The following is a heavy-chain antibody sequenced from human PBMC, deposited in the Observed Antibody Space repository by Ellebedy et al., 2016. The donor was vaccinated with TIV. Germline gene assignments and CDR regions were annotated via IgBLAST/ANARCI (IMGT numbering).Heavy chain of an antibody. D-gene: IGHD3-9*01. CDR2: IYSGGNT. V-gene: IGHV3-53*01. Sequence: GESLKISCAASGFTVSSNYMSWVRQAPGKGLEWVSVIYSGGNTYYADSVKGRFTISRDNSKNTLSLQMSSLRGEDTAVYYCARGPSHDDILTGTYWGQGTLVTVSS. J-gene: IGHJ4*02. CDR3: ARGPSHDDILTGTY. CDR1: GFTVSSNY.